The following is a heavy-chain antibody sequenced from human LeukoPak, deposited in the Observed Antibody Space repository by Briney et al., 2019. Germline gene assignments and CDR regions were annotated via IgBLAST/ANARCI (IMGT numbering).Heavy chain of an antibody. CDR2: ISGSGGST. CDR3: AKVSWSPGTDV. Sequence: GASLRLSCAASGFSFSSFDMSWVRQAPGEGLEWVSGISGSGGSTYYTDSVKGRFTISRDNSKSTLYLQMNSLRAEDTAVYYCAKVSWSPGTDVWGQGTTVTVSS. CDR1: GFSFSSFD. J-gene: IGHJ6*02. V-gene: IGHV3-23*01. D-gene: IGHD1-1*01.